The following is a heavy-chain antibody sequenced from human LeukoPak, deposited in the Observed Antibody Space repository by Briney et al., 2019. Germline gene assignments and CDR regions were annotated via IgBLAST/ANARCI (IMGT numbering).Heavy chain of an antibody. CDR1: GFTFSSYA. CDR2: ISYDGSNK. D-gene: IGHD6-19*01. V-gene: IGHV3-30-3*01. CDR3: ARDPGEQWLVLTYYGMDV. J-gene: IGHJ6*02. Sequence: GRSLRLSCAASGFTFSSYAMHWVHQAPGKGLEWVAVISYDGSNKYYADSVKGRFTISRDNSKNTLYLQMNSLRAEDTAVYYCARDPGEQWLVLTYYGMDVWGQGTTVTVSS.